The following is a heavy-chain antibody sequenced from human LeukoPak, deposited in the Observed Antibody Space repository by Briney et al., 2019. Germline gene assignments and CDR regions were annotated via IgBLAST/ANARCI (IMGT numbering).Heavy chain of an antibody. D-gene: IGHD2-21*02. J-gene: IGHJ4*02. Sequence: GGSLRLSCAASGFTLSSNYMSWVRQAPGKGLEWVSVIYSGGATYYADSVKGRFTISRDNSKNTVYLQMNSLRAEDTAVYYCATETDDYWGQGTLVTVSS. CDR3: ATETDDY. CDR1: GFTLSSNY. CDR2: IYSGGAT. V-gene: IGHV3-66*01.